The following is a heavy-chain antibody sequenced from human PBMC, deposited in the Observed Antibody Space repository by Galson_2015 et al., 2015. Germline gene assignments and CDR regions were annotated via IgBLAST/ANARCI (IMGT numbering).Heavy chain of an antibody. Sequence: CAISGDSVSSHSAAWNWIRQSPSRGLEWLGRTYYRSKWYNDYAVSVKSRITINPDTSKNQFSLQLSSVTPEDTAVYYCAGDCRYSGYDGGRSAFDIWGQGTMVPVSS. D-gene: IGHD5-12*01. CDR3: AGDCRYSGYDGGRSAFDI. CDR2: TYYRSKWYN. V-gene: IGHV6-1*01. J-gene: IGHJ3*02. CDR1: GDSVSSHSAA.